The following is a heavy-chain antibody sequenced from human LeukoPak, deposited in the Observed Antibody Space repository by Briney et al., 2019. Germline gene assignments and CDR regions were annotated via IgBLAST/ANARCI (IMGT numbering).Heavy chain of an antibody. D-gene: IGHD3-22*01. CDR1: GYTFTSYY. Sequence: ASVKVSCKASGYTFTSYYMHWVRQAPGQGLEWMGIINPSGGSTSYAQKFQGRVTMTRDMSTSTVYMELSRLRSDDTAVYYCARNMYYYDSSGYAHFDYWGQGTLVTVSS. V-gene: IGHV1-46*01. CDR2: INPSGGST. CDR3: ARNMYYYDSSGYAHFDY. J-gene: IGHJ4*02.